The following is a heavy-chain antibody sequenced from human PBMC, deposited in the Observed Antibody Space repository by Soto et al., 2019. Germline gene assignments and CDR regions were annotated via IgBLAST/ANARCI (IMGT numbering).Heavy chain of an antibody. Sequence: VGSLRLSCAASGFTFSSYWMSWVRQAPGKGLEWVANIKQDGSEKYYVDSVKGRFTISRDNAKNSLYLQMNSLRAEDTAVYYCARDLSDSSGYYDYWGQGTLVTVSS. CDR1: GFTFSSYW. V-gene: IGHV3-7*04. CDR2: IKQDGSEK. D-gene: IGHD3-22*01. CDR3: ARDLSDSSGYYDY. J-gene: IGHJ4*02.